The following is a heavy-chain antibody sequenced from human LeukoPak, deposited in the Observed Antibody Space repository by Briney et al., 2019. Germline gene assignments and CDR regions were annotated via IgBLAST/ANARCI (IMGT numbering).Heavy chain of an antibody. V-gene: IGHV1-69*04. D-gene: IGHD1-26*01. Sequence: GASVKVSCKASGGTFSSYAISWVRQAPGQGLEWMGRIIPILGIANYAQKFQGRVTITADKSTSTAYMELSSLRSEDTAVYYCARTFLGDWYFDLWGRGTLVTVSS. CDR1: GGTFSSYA. CDR3: ARTFLGDWYFDL. J-gene: IGHJ2*01. CDR2: IIPILGIA.